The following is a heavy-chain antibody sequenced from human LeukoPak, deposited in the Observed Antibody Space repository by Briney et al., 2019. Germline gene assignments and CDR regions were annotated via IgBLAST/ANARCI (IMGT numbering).Heavy chain of an antibody. V-gene: IGHV3-7*01. J-gene: IGHJ4*02. CDR2: IKQDGSEK. CDR3: ARDFRGSSWSQLVPPGTDY. CDR1: GFTFSSYW. Sequence: PGGSLRLSCAASGFTFSSYWMSWVRQAPGKGLEWVANIKQDGSEKYYVDSVKGRFTISRDNAKNSLYLQMNSLRAEDTAVYYCARDFRGSSWSQLVPPGTDYWGQGTLVTVSS. D-gene: IGHD6-13*01.